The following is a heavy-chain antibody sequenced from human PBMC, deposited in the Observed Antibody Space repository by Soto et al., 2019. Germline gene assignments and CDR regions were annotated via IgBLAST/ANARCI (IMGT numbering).Heavy chain of an antibody. J-gene: IGHJ4*01. CDR3: ALSTIVRGVGKIDY. CDR1: GGSISGNY. Sequence: SETLSLTCSVSGGSISGNYWSWIRQHPGTGLEWIGYFHNSGTGCTNYNPSFKRRVTISVDTPKNQLSLKLRSVTAADTAVYFCALSTIVRGVGKIDYWGQGTLVTVSS. D-gene: IGHD3-10*01. V-gene: IGHV4-59*01. CDR2: FHNSGTGCT.